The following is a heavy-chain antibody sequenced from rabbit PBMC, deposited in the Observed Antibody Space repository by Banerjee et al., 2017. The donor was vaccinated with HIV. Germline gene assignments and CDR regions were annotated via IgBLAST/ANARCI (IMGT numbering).Heavy chain of an antibody. D-gene: IGHD6-1*01. CDR3: ARDGDAGYADWGL. Sequence: QEQLEESGGGLVQPGASLTLTCTASGFDFSSSYWIYWVRQAPGKGLEGIGCINTSSGNTVYASWAKGRFTISKTSSTTVTLQMTSLTAADTATYFCARDGDAGYADWGLWGPGTLVTVS. CDR1: GFDFSSSYW. J-gene: IGHJ4*01. CDR2: INTSSGNT. V-gene: IGHV1S45*01.